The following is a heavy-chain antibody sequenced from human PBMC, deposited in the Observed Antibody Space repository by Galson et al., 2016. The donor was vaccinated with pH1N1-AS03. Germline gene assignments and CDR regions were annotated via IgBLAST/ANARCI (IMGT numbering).Heavy chain of an antibody. V-gene: IGHV3-49*03. CDR2: IRRKGFGGTT. D-gene: IGHD1-20*01. CDR1: GSPFRDYA. CDR3: SLEYLEFYFAY. J-gene: IGHJ4*01. Sequence: SLRLSCAVSGSPFRDYAVTWFRQAPGKGLEWVGFIRRKGFGGTTDYAASVKGRFTISRDDSKNIAYLQMSSLKIEDTAVYYCSLEYLEFYFAYWGQGTLVTVSS.